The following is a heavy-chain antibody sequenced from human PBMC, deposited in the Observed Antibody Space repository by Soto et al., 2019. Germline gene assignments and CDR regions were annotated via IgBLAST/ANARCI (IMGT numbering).Heavy chain of an antibody. Sequence: SETLSLTCTVSGGSISSGGYYWTWIRQHPGKGLEWIGYIHYSGITYYNPSLKSRLTISVDTSQNQFSLQLSSVTAADTAMYYCSTTSLSSGYYLFDYWGQGTLLTVSS. J-gene: IGHJ4*02. V-gene: IGHV4-31*03. CDR3: STTSLSSGYYLFDY. D-gene: IGHD3-22*01. CDR1: GGSISSGGYY. CDR2: IHYSGIT.